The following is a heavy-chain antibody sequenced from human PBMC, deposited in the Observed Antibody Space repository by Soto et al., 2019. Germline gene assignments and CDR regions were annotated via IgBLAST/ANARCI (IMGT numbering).Heavy chain of an antibody. D-gene: IGHD3-22*01. CDR1: GYTFTGYY. CDR3: ARGGRDYYDSSGYDY. J-gene: IGHJ4*02. CDR2: INPNSGGT. V-gene: IGHV1-2*02. Sequence: ASVKVSCKASGYTFTGYYMHWVRQAPGQGLEWMGWINPNSGGTNYAQKFQGRVTMTRDTSISTAYMELSRLRSDDTAVYYFARGGRDYYDSSGYDYWGQGTLVTVSS.